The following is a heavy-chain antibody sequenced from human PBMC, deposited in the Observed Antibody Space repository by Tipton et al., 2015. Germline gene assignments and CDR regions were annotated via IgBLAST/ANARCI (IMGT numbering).Heavy chain of an antibody. V-gene: IGHV3-23*01. D-gene: IGHD3-22*01. CDR3: ARITGYDLVFFDSSAYFDY. Sequence: SLRLSCAASGFTVSSNYMTWVRQAPGEGLEWVSGISGSGDTTYYADSVKGRFTISRDNSENTLYLQMNRLRAEDTAVYYCARITGYDLVFFDSSAYFDYWGQGTLVTVSS. J-gene: IGHJ4*02. CDR1: GFTVSSNY. CDR2: ISGSGDTT.